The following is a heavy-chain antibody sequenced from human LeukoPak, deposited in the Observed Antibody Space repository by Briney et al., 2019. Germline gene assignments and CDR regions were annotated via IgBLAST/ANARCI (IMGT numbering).Heavy chain of an antibody. CDR1: GGSITGYY. V-gene: IGHV4-34*01. J-gene: IGHJ4*02. Sequence: SETLSLTCAVYGGSITGYYWSWLRQTPGRGLEWVGEIHYTGATSYNPSLKSRATISTDTSKNQFSLRLSSVTAADTAVYYCARGNILTGYCFDFWGQGALVTVSS. CDR2: IHYTGAT. D-gene: IGHD3-9*01. CDR3: ARGNILTGYCFDF.